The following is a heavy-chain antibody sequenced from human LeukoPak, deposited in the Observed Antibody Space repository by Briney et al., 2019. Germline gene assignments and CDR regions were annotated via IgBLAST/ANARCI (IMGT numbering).Heavy chain of an antibody. CDR1: GGSISRGNW. Sequence: SGTLSLTCAVSGGSISRGNWWSWVRQPPGKGLEWIGEIYQSGSANYNPSLKSRVTISIDKSKNQFSLKLSSVTAADTAVYYCARHPHTALDYWGQGTLVTVSS. D-gene: IGHD5-18*01. V-gene: IGHV4-4*02. CDR3: ARHPHTALDY. CDR2: IYQSGSA. J-gene: IGHJ4*02.